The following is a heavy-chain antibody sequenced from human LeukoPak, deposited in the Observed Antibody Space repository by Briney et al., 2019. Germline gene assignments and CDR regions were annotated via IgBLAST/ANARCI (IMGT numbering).Heavy chain of an antibody. CDR3: ARDSSYGAYDY. CDR1: GFTFSSYA. CDR2: ISYDGSNK. D-gene: IGHD4-17*01. V-gene: IGHV3-30*04. Sequence: GGSLRLSCAASGFTFSSYAMHWVRQAPGKGLEWVAVISYDGSNKYYADSVKGRFTISRDNSKNTLYLQMNSLRAEDTAAYYCARDSSYGAYDYWGQGTLVTVSS. J-gene: IGHJ4*02.